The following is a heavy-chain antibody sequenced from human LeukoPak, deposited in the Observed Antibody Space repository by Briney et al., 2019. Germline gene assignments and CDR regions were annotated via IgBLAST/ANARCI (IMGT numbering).Heavy chain of an antibody. V-gene: IGHV4-39*01. J-gene: IGHJ4*02. CDR1: GGSINSITNY. D-gene: IGHD3-22*01. CDR2: IYYSGST. CDR3: VNYYDSSDYQQPNHFDY. Sequence: PSETLSLTCTVSGGSINSITNYWGWIRQPPGKGLEWIGSIYYSGSTYYNPSLKSRFTISVDTSKNQFSLKLSSVTAADTAVYYCVNYYDSSDYQQPNHFDYWGQGTLVTVSS.